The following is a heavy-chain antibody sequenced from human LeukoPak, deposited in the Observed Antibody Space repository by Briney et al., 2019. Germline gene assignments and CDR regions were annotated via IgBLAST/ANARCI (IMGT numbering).Heavy chain of an antibody. CDR2: FSGNDGYT. D-gene: IGHD2-2*01. V-gene: IGHV3-23*01. CDR1: GFTFSNSI. Sequence: GGSLRLSCAGSGFTFSNSILSWVRQAPGKGLEWLSPFSGNDGYTYYADSVKGRFTISRDNSKNTVYLQMNSLRAEDTANYYCAKRSTGYYFDSWGQGTLVTVSS. J-gene: IGHJ4*02. CDR3: AKRSTGYYFDS.